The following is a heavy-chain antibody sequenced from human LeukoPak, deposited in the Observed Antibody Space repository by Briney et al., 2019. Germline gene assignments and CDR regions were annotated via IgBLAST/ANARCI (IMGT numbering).Heavy chain of an antibody. J-gene: IGHJ3*02. V-gene: IGHV4-59*08. D-gene: IGHD4-23*01. Sequence: KASETLSLTCTVSGGSISSYYWSWLRQPPGKGLEWLGYIYYSGSTNYNPSLKSRVTISVDTSKNQFSLKLSSVTAADTAVYYCARLRYYGGNNLRQPNAFDIWGQGTMVTVSS. CDR2: IYYSGST. CDR1: GGSISSYY. CDR3: ARLRYYGGNNLRQPNAFDI.